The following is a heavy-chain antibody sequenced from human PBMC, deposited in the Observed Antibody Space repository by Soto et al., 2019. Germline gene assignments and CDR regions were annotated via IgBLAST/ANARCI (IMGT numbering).Heavy chain of an antibody. CDR1: CGAFIGYY. CDR3: AGSPVATIYGGYFDY. CDR2: INHSGST. J-gene: IGHJ4*02. D-gene: IGHD5-12*01. V-gene: IGHV4-34*01. Sequence: SETLSLTCAFYCGAFIGYYWSWIRQPPGKGLEWIGEINHSGSTNYNPSLKSRVTISVDTSKNQFSLKLSSVTAADTAVYYCAGSPVATIYGGYFDYWGQGTLVTVSS.